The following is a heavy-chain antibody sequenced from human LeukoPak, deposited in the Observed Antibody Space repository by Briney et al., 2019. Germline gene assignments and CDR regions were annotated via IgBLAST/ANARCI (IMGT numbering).Heavy chain of an antibody. CDR2: IRSKAFGGTT. V-gene: IGHV3-49*04. Sequence: PGRSLGLSCTASGFTFGDYAMTWVRQAPGKGLEWVGFIRSKAFGGTTEYAASVKNRFTISRDDSKSIAYLQMNSLKTEDTAVYYCIRRGYCTSTSCYAYFDYWGQGTLVTVSS. D-gene: IGHD2-2*01. CDR3: IRRGYCTSTSCYAYFDY. CDR1: GFTFGDYA. J-gene: IGHJ4*02.